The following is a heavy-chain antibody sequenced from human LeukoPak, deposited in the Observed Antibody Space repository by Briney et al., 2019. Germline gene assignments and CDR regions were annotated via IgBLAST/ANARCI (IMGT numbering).Heavy chain of an antibody. V-gene: IGHV3-30-3*01. CDR3: ARTSKSDCSSTSCSPRGYFSH. Sequence: GRSLRLSCAASGFTFSSYAMHWVRQAPGKGLEWVAVISYDGSNKYYADSVKGRFTISRDNSKNTLYLQMNSLRAEDTAVYYCARTSKSDCSSTSCSPRGYFSHWGQGTLVTVSS. J-gene: IGHJ4*02. CDR2: ISYDGSNK. D-gene: IGHD2-2*01. CDR1: GFTFSSYA.